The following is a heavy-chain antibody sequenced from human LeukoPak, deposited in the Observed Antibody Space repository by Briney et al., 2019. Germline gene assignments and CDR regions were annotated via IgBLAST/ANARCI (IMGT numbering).Heavy chain of an antibody. CDR1: GASISSYY. J-gene: IGHJ4*02. Sequence: SETLSLTCTVSGASISSYYWSWIRQPAGKGLEWIGRISTSGSSNYNPSFKSRVTMSIDTAKNQFSLGLRSVTAADTAVYYCARYNDYWGQGTLVTVSS. CDR2: ISTSGSS. CDR3: ARYNDY. V-gene: IGHV4-59*10.